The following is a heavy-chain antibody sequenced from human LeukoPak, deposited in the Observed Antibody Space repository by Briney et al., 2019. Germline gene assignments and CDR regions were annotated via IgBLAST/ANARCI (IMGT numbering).Heavy chain of an antibody. CDR3: AKDSAIISSSYSYNWFDF. V-gene: IGHV3-43*02. D-gene: IGHD3-22*01. Sequence: GGSLRLSCAASGFIFDDYAMHWVRQAPGKGLEWVCLISGAGGSTYFADSVKGRFTISRDNSKNSLYLQMNSLRTEDTAFYYCAKDSAIISSSYSYNWFDFWGQGTLVTVSS. J-gene: IGHJ5*01. CDR1: GFIFDDYA. CDR2: ISGAGGST.